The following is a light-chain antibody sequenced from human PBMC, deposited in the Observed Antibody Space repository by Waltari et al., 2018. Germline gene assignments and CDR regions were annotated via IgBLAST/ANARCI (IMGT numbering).Light chain of an antibody. CDR3: SSYISTTTPYV. CDR1: SSDVGGYGL. V-gene: IGLV2-14*01. J-gene: IGLJ1*01. Sequence: QSALTQPASVSGSPGPSITISCTGTSSDVGGYGLVSWYQQYPVKAPKSMIYVVTNRPPGVSNRFSGSKSGNTASLTTSGLQAEDEADYYCSSYISTTTPYVFGSGTKVTVL. CDR2: VVT.